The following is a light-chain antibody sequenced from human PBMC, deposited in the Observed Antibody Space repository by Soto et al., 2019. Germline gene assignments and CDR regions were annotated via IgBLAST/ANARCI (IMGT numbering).Light chain of an antibody. CDR1: QKISSW. CDR2: EAS. Sequence: DIRMTQSPSTLSASLGDRVTITCRANQKISSWLQWYQQKPGKAPRLLIYEASTLEGGVPSRFSGSGSGTEFTLTISSLQHEDVATYFCQQYYNYPRTFGQGTKVEIK. V-gene: IGKV1-5*03. J-gene: IGKJ1*01. CDR3: QQYYNYPRT.